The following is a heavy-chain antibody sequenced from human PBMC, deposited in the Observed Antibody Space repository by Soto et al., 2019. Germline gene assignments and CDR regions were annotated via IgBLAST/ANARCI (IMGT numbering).Heavy chain of an antibody. CDR3: AQGYTAL. CDR2: ISYDGSNK. Sequence: GGSLRLSCAASGFTFSSYGMHWVRQAPGKGLEWVAVISYDGSNKYYADSVKGRYTISRDNSKNTLYLQMNSLRAEDTAVYYCAQGYTALWGQGTLVTVSS. V-gene: IGHV3-30*18. J-gene: IGHJ4*02. CDR1: GFTFSSYG. D-gene: IGHD5-18*01.